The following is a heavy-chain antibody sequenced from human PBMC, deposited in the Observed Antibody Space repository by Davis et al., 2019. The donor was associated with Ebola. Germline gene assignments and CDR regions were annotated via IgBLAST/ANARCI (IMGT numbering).Heavy chain of an antibody. CDR1: GGSFSGYY. CDR3: AREGGDSGYDSHDLYYYYGMDV. D-gene: IGHD5-12*01. V-gene: IGHV4-59*01. Sequence: SETLSLTCAVYGGSFSGYYWSWIRQPPGKGLEWIGYIYYSGSTNYNPSLKSRVTISVDTSKNQFSLKLSSVTAADTAVYYCAREGGDSGYDSHDLYYYYGMDVWGQGTTVTVSS. J-gene: IGHJ6*02. CDR2: IYYSGST.